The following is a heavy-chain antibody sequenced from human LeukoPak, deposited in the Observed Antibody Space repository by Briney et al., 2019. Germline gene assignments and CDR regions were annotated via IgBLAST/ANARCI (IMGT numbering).Heavy chain of an antibody. CDR2: INPNSGGT. Sequence: ASVKVSCKASGYTFTGYYMHWVRQAPGQGLEWMGWINPNSGGTNYAQKFQGRVTMTRDTSISTAYMELSRLRSDDTAVYYCARGAPYCSSTSCLHIVSNWFDPWGQGTLVTVSS. V-gene: IGHV1-2*02. CDR1: GYTFTGYY. D-gene: IGHD2-2*01. J-gene: IGHJ5*02. CDR3: ARGAPYCSSTSCLHIVSNWFDP.